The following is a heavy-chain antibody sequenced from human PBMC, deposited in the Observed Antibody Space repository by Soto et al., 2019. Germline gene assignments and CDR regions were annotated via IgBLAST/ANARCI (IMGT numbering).Heavy chain of an antibody. CDR3: ARDRWAATRDYYYYGMDV. D-gene: IGHD2-15*01. V-gene: IGHV1-18*01. CDR2: ISAYNGNT. CDR1: GYTFTSYG. Sequence: ASVKVSCKASGYTFTSYGISWVRQAPGQGLEWMGWISAYNGNTNYAQKLQGRVTMTTDTSTSTAYMELRSLRSDDTAVYYCARDRWAATRDYYYYGMDVWGQGTTVTV. J-gene: IGHJ6*02.